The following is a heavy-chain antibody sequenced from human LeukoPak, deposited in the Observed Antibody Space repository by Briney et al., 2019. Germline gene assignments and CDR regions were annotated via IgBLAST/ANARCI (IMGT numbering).Heavy chain of an antibody. D-gene: IGHD1-26*01. V-gene: IGHV3-30*02. Sequence: PGGSLRLSCAASGFTFSSYGMHWVRQAPGKGLEWVAFIRYDGSNKYYADSVKGRFTISRDNAKNSLYLQMNSLRAEDTAVYYCAREISSYTDDAFDIWGQGTMVTVSS. CDR3: AREISSYTDDAFDI. J-gene: IGHJ3*02. CDR1: GFTFSSYG. CDR2: IRYDGSNK.